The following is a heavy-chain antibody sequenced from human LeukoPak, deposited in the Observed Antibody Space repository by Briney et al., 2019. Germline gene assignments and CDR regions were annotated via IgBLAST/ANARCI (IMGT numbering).Heavy chain of an antibody. CDR2: IYYSGST. D-gene: IGHD4-23*01. J-gene: IGHJ3*02. CDR1: GGSISSSSYY. Sequence: KPSETLSLTCTVSGGSISSSSYYWGWIRQPPGKGLEWIGSIYYSGSTYYNPSLKSRVTISVDTSKNQFSLKLSSVTAADTAVYYCARTGGGNSYGVYDAFDIWGQGTMVTVSS. CDR3: ARTGGGNSYGVYDAFDI. V-gene: IGHV4-39*01.